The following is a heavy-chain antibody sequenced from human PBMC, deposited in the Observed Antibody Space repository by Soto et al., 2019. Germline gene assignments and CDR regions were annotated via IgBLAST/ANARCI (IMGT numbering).Heavy chain of an antibody. CDR1: GFTFSSYA. Sequence: GGSLRLSCAASGFTFSSYAMSWVRQAPGKGLEWVSAISSSGGSTYYADSVKGRFTISRDNSKNTLYLQMNSLRAEDTAVYYCAKDGQLGGEHLYYGMDVWGQGTTVTVSS. D-gene: IGHD2-21*01. V-gene: IGHV3-23*01. J-gene: IGHJ6*02. CDR2: ISSSGGST. CDR3: AKDGQLGGEHLYYGMDV.